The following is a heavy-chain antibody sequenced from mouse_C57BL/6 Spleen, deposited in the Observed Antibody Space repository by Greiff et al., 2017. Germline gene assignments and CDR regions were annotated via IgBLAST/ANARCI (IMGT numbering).Heavy chain of an antibody. Sequence: EVHLVESGEGLVKPGGSLKLSCAASGFTFSSYAMSWVRQTPEKRLEWVAYISSGGDYIYYADTVKGRFTISRDTARNTLYLQMSSLKSEDTAMYYCTRDGYYGSSRMDYWGQGTSVTVSS. CDR1: GFTFSSYA. CDR2: ISSGGDYI. J-gene: IGHJ4*01. V-gene: IGHV5-9-1*02. CDR3: TRDGYYGSSRMDY. D-gene: IGHD1-1*01.